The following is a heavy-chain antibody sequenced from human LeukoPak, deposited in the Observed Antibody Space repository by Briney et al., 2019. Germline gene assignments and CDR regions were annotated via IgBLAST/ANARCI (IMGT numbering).Heavy chain of an antibody. V-gene: IGHV4-39*01. D-gene: IGHD2-21*01. CDR1: GGSISSSSYY. CDR3: SKHCGGDWATPQNWFDP. Sequence: SETLSLTCTVSGGSISSSSYYWGWIRQPPGKGLEWIGSIYYSGGTYYNPSLKSRVTISVDTSKNQFSLKLSSVTAADTAVYYCSKHCGGDWATPQNWFDPWGQGTLVTVSS. J-gene: IGHJ5*02. CDR2: IYYSGGT.